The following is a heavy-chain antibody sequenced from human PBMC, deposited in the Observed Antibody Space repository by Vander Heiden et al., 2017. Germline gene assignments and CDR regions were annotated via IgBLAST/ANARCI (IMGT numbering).Heavy chain of an antibody. CDR3: ARDRGLGWFDY. CDR2: IWYDGSKK. V-gene: IGHV3-33*01. D-gene: IGHD1-26*01. Sequence: QVQLVESGGGVVQPGRSLRLSCAASGFTFSSYGMHWVRQAPGKGLEWVAVIWYDGSKKYEADSVKGRFTISRDNSKNTLYMQMNRMRAEDTAVYYFARDRGLGWFDYWGQGTLVTVYS. CDR1: GFTFSSYG. J-gene: IGHJ4*02.